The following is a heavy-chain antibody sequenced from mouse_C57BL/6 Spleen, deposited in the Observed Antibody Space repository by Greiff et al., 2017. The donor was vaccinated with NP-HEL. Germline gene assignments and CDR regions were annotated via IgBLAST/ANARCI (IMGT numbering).Heavy chain of an antibody. Sequence: QVQLQQSGAELVKAGASVKMSCKASGYTFTSYWMHWVKQRLGQGLEWFAETNPTNGRTYYNEKFKSKATLTVDKSSSTAYMLLSGPTCEDSAVYYCARIKKIVATYFDYGGQGTTLIVSS. D-gene: IGHD1-1*01. J-gene: IGHJ2*01. V-gene: IGHV1S81*02. CDR2: TNPTNGRT. CDR1: GYTFTSYW. CDR3: ARIKKIVATYFDY.